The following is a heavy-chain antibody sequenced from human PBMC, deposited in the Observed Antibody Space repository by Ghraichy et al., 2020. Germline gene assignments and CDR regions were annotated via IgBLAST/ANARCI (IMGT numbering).Heavy chain of an antibody. V-gene: IGHV3-7*01. J-gene: IGHJ3*01. CDR1: GLSFSWSW. CDR3: AKGGTHDAYDV. D-gene: IGHD1-14*01. CDR2: IKHDGSEE. Sequence: SLRLSCPSSGLSFSWSWMSWVRKAPGKGRDLVAVIKHDGSEEYYVDSVKGRFTVSRDNAMNSLYLQMNNLRVKDTAVYYCAKGGTHDAYDVWCQGTIVTVSS.